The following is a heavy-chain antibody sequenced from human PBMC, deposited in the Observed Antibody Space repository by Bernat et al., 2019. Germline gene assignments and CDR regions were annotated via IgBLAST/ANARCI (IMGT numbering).Heavy chain of an antibody. D-gene: IGHD6-13*01. CDR3: ARNLAAAGPAGFDY. Sequence: EVQLVESGGGLVQPGGSLRLSCAASGFTFSSYEMNWVRQAPGKGLEWVSYISSSGSTIYYADSVKGRFTISRDTAKNSLYLQMNSLGAEDTAVYYCARNLAAAGPAGFDYWGQGTLVTVSS. V-gene: IGHV3-48*03. J-gene: IGHJ4*02. CDR2: ISSSGSTI. CDR1: GFTFSSYE.